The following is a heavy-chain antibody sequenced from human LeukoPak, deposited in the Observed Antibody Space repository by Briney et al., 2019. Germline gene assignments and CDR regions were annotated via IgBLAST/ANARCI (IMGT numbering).Heavy chain of an antibody. CDR2: INHSGST. CDR3: ARVGFSSSWYVSYWFDP. V-gene: IGHV4-34*01. CDR1: GGSFSGYY. Sequence: PSETLSLTCAVSGGSFSGYYWSWIRQPPGKGLEWIGEINHSGSTNYNPSLKSRVTISVDTSKNQFSLKLSSVTAADTAVYYCARVGFSSSWYVSYWFDPWGQGTLVTVSS. D-gene: IGHD6-13*01. J-gene: IGHJ5*02.